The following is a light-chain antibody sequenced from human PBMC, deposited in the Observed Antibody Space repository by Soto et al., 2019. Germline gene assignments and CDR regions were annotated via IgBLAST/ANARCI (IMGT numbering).Light chain of an antibody. CDR3: QQFSSYPLT. Sequence: FVLTQYTCTLSLSPGERSTLSCISSQTVRNNYLAWYQQKPGQAPRLLIYDASSRATGIPDRFSGGGSGTDFTLTISRLEPEDFAVYYCQQFSSYPLTFGGGTKVAI. CDR1: QTVRNNY. J-gene: IGKJ4*01. CDR2: DAS. V-gene: IGKV3-20*01.